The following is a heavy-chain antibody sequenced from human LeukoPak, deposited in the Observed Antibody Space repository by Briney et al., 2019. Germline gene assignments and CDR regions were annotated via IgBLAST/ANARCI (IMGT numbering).Heavy chain of an antibody. Sequence: SGTLSLTCTVSGGSISSSSYYGGGVRQPPGKGLEWVGSIYYSGSTYYNPSLKSRVTISVDTSKNQFSLKLSSVTAADTAVYYCARGVRGNFDYWGQGTLVTVSS. J-gene: IGHJ4*02. V-gene: IGHV4-39*01. CDR1: GGSISSSSYY. CDR3: ARGVRGNFDY. D-gene: IGHD3-10*01. CDR2: IYYSGST.